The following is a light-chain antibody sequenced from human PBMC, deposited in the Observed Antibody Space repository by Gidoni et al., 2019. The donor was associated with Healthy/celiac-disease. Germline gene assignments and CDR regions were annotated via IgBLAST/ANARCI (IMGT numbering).Light chain of an antibody. V-gene: IGKV1-33*01. CDR2: DAS. Sequence: DIQMTQSPSSLSASVGDRVTITCQASQDISNYLNWYQQKPEKAPKLLIYDASNLETGVPTRFSGSGSGTDFTFTIRSLQPEDIATYYCQQYDNLPSFGQGTRLEIK. J-gene: IGKJ5*01. CDR3: QQYDNLPS. CDR1: QDISNY.